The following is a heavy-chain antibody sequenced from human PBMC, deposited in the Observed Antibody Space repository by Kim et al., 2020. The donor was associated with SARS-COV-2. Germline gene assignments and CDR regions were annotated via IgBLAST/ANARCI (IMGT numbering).Heavy chain of an antibody. Sequence: GGSLRLSCAASGFTFSSYAMSWVRQAPGKGLEWVSALSGSGGSTYYAASVKGRFTISRDNSKNTLYLQMNSLRAEDTAVYYCANGGSCGGDCYSGFDYGGQGTLFTVSS. V-gene: IGHV3-23*01. CDR2: LSGSGGST. D-gene: IGHD2-21*02. CDR1: GFTFSSYA. J-gene: IGHJ4*02. CDR3: ANGGSCGGDCYSGFDY.